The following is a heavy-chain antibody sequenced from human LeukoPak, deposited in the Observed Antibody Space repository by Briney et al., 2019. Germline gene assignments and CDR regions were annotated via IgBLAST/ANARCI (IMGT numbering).Heavy chain of an antibody. CDR1: GFTVSSNY. Sequence: GGSLRLSCAASGFTVSSNYMSWVRQAPGKGLEWVSVIYSGGITYYADSVKGRFTISRDNSKNTLYLQMNSLRTEDTAVYYCARDHPRYGMDVWGQGTTVTVSS. CDR3: ARDHPRYGMDV. V-gene: IGHV3-66*01. CDR2: IYSGGIT. J-gene: IGHJ6*02.